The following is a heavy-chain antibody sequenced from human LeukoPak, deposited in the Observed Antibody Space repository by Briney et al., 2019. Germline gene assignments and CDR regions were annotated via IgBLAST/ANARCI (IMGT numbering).Heavy chain of an antibody. CDR3: AKDEGGGSFFFDY. CDR2: ISSSGSYI. J-gene: IGHJ4*02. Sequence: GGSLRLSCAGSGFTFSTYTMNWVRQAPGKGLEWVSSISSSGSYIYYADSAKGRFAISRDNSKNTLYLQMNSLRAEDTAVYYCAKDEGGGSFFFDYWGQGTLVTVSS. D-gene: IGHD1-26*01. V-gene: IGHV3-21*04. CDR1: GFTFSTYT.